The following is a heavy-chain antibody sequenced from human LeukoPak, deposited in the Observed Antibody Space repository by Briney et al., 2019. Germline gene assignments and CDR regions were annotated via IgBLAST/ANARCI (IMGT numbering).Heavy chain of an antibody. CDR3: AKDGEWRPAAD. Sequence: GGSLRLSCAASGFTFSSYAMHWVRQAPGKGLEWVAVISYDGSNKYYADPVKGRFTISRDNSKNTLYLQMNSLRAEDTAVYYCAKDGEWRPAADWGQGTLVTVSS. CDR2: ISYDGSNK. CDR1: GFTFSSYA. V-gene: IGHV3-30-3*01. J-gene: IGHJ4*02. D-gene: IGHD2-2*01.